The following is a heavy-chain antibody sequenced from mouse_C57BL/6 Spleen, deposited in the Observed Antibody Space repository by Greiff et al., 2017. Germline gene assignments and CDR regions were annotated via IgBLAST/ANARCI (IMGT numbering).Heavy chain of an antibody. CDR2: ISYDGSN. Sequence: EVKLQESGPGLVKPSQSLSLTCSVTGYSITSGYYWNWIRQFPGNKLEWMGYISYDGSNNYNPSLKNRISITRDTSKNQFFLKLNSVTTEDTATYYCARDKARYYGNYFDYWGQGTTLTVSS. CDR3: ARDKARYYGNYFDY. CDR1: GYSITSGYY. J-gene: IGHJ2*01. D-gene: IGHD2-1*01. V-gene: IGHV3-6*01.